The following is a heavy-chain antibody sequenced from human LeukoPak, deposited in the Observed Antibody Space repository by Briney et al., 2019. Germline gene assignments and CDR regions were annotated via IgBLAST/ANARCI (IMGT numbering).Heavy chain of an antibody. J-gene: IGHJ3*02. CDR1: GFTFDDYG. Sequence: GGSLRLSCAASGFTFDDYGMSWVRQAPGKGLEWVSGISWNSGSIVYADSVKGRFTISRDNAKNSLYLQMNSLRAEDTAVYYCAKDKQQLVPDIFDIWGQGTMVTVSS. CDR3: AKDKQQLVPDIFDI. V-gene: IGHV3-9*01. D-gene: IGHD6-13*01. CDR2: ISWNSGSI.